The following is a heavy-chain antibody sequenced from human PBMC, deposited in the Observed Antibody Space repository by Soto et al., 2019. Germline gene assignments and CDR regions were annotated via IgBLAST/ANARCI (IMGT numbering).Heavy chain of an antibody. J-gene: IGHJ5*02. Sequence: SETLSLTCTVSGDSISSNTNYWSWIRQPPGEGLEWIGFISYSGTTSYSPSLKSRVAISLDTSKNQFSLSLSSVTATDTAVYYCARGRGYSYGLDPWGQGTQVTVSS. CDR2: ISYSGTT. CDR3: ARGRGYSYGLDP. CDR1: GDSISSNTNY. D-gene: IGHD5-18*01. V-gene: IGHV4-30-4*01.